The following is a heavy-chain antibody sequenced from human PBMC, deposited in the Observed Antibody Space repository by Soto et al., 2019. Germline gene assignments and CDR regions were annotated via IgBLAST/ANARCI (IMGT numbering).Heavy chain of an antibody. V-gene: IGHV1-18*04. CDR1: GYTFTSYG. CDR3: ARSSFPVYYYYYYGMDV. J-gene: IGHJ6*02. D-gene: IGHD6-13*01. CDR2: ISAYNGNT. Sequence: VASVKVSCKASGYTFTSYGISWVRQAPGQGLEWMGWISAYNGNTNYAQKLQGRVTMTTDTSTSTAYMELRSLRSDDTAVYYCARSSFPVYYYYYYGMDVWGQGTTVTVSS.